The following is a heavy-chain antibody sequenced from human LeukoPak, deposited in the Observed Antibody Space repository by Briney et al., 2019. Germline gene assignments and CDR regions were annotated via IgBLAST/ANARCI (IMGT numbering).Heavy chain of an antibody. CDR2: ITWNSGRI. D-gene: IGHD5-18*01. J-gene: IGHJ4*02. V-gene: IGHV3-9*01. Sequence: GGSLRLSCAASGFKYDDHAMHWVRQAPGKGLEWGSGITWNSGRIGYADSVKGRFTISRDNAKNSLYLQVNSLREEDTALYYCAKDRTAYSYGSIDHWGQGTLVTVSS. CDR3: AKDRTAYSYGSIDH. CDR1: GFKYDDHA.